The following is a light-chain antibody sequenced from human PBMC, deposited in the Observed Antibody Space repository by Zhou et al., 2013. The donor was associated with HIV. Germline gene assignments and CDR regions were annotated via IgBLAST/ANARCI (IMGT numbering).Light chain of an antibody. J-gene: IGKJ5*01. CDR2: GAS. Sequence: EIVMTQSPATLSVSPGERATLSCRASQSVSNNYLAWYQQKPGQAPRLLIYGASSRATGIPDKFTGSGSGTDFTFTIARLEPEDFAVYYCQQYGGSPWTFGQGTRLDIK. CDR3: QQYGGSPWT. CDR1: QSVSNNY. V-gene: IGKV3-20*01.